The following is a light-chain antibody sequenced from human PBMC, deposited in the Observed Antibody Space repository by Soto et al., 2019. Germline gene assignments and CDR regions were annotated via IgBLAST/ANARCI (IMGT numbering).Light chain of an antibody. CDR1: SSDVGSYNF. J-gene: IGLJ2*01. CDR2: EVS. Sequence: QSALTQPASVSGSPGQSITISCTGTSSDVGSYNFVSWYQHHPGKAPKLIIYEVSNRPSGVSNRFSGSKSGNTASLTISGLQADDGADYYCSSYTSSSTLVFGGGTKLTVL. V-gene: IGLV2-14*01. CDR3: SSYTSSSTLV.